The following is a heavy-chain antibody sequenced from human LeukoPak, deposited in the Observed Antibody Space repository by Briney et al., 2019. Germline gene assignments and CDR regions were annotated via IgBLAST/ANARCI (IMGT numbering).Heavy chain of an antibody. CDR3: ARGAWTTVVTPEFDY. Sequence: SETLSLTCTVSGYSISSGYYWGWIRQPPGKGLEWIGSIYHSGSTYYNPSLKSRVTISVDTSKNQFSLKLSSVTAADTAVYYCARGAWTTVVTPEFDYWGQGTPVTVSS. CDR1: GYSISSGYY. D-gene: IGHD4-23*01. J-gene: IGHJ4*02. CDR2: IYHSGST. V-gene: IGHV4-38-2*02.